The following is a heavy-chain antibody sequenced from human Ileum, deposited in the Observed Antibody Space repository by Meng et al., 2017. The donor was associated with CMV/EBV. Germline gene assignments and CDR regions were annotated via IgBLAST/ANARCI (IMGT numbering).Heavy chain of an antibody. Sequence: LVESGPGLLKPSETFSLTCTVSGGSISGYYWSWIRQPATKGLEWIGRVYSSGSTDYNPSLQSRVTMSVDTSKNQFSLKLSSVTAADTAVYYCARGSSSWAFDYWGQGTLVTVSS. V-gene: IGHV4-4*07. D-gene: IGHD2-2*01. CDR3: ARGSSSWAFDY. CDR2: VYSSGST. J-gene: IGHJ4*02. CDR1: GGSISGYY.